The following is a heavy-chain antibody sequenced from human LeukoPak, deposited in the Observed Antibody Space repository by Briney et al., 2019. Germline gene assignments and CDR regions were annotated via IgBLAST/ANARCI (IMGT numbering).Heavy chain of an antibody. CDR2: FSVNGRDT. CDR1: GFTFKNYA. Sequence: RRSLRLSCAASGFTFKNYALSWVRQAPGKGLEWVSGFSVNGRDTYYADFVKGRFTIARDIAKNTLYLQMNSLRAEDTATYYCANPGRTAAGLFDSWGQGTLVTVSS. J-gene: IGHJ4*02. CDR3: ANPGRTAAGLFDS. D-gene: IGHD6-13*01. V-gene: IGHV3-23*01.